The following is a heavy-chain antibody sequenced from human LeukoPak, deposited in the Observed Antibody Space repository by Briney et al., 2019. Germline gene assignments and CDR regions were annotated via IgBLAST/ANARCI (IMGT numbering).Heavy chain of an antibody. Sequence: PGGSLRLSCAASGFTFSSYAMHWVRQAPGKGLEWVAVISYDGSNKYYADSVKGRFTISRDNSKNTLYLQMNSLRAEDTAVYYCARVSLVGGYDHPFDYWGQGTLVTVSS. V-gene: IGHV3-30*04. CDR2: ISYDGSNK. CDR3: ARVSLVGGYDHPFDY. J-gene: IGHJ4*02. CDR1: GFTFSSYA. D-gene: IGHD5-12*01.